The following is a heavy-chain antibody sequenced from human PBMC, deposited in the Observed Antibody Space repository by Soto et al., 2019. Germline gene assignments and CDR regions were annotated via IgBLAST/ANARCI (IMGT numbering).Heavy chain of an antibody. D-gene: IGHD4-17*01. J-gene: IGHJ4*02. CDR3: ASFSGANYGDYGGGINY. CDR2: VHYSGST. Sequence: PSDTLSLTCTFSVFSISGIIYYLCFIRQPPWNWLECTGSVHYSGSTGYNPSLKGRVTISLDTYKNQFSLKMTSVTAADTAVYLCASFSGANYGDYGGGINYWGQGTLVTVSS. V-gene: IGHV4-39*01. CDR1: VFSISGIIYY.